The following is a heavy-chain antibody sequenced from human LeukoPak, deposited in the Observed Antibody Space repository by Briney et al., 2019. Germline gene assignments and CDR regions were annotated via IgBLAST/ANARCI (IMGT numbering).Heavy chain of an antibody. CDR3: ARALVAAARNFDY. Sequence: QPSQTLFLTCTVSGGSISSSSYYWGWIRQPPGKGLEWVSYISSSSSTIYYADSVKGRFTISRDNAKNSLYLQMNSLRAEDTAVYYCARALVAAARNFDYWGQGTLVTVSS. CDR2: ISSSSSTI. V-gene: IGHV3-48*01. CDR1: GGSISSSS. J-gene: IGHJ4*02. D-gene: IGHD6-13*01.